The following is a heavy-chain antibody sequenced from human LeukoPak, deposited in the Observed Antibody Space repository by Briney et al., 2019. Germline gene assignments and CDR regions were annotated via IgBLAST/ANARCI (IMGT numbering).Heavy chain of an antibody. CDR3: ARGVLAYCGADCYDDAFDI. CDR1: GGSISSYY. J-gene: IGHJ3*02. CDR2: IYYSGST. Sequence: SETLSLTCTVSGGSISSYYWSWIRQPPGKGLEWIGYIYYSGSTYYNPSLKSRVTISVDTSKNRFSLKLSSVTAADTAVYYCARGVLAYCGADCYDDAFDIWGQGTMVTVSS. D-gene: IGHD2-21*02. V-gene: IGHV4-59*01.